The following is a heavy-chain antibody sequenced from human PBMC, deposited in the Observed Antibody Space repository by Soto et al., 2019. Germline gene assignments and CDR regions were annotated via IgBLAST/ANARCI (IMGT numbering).Heavy chain of an antibody. Sequence: ASVKVSCKASGGTFSSYTISWVRQAPGQGLEWMGRIIPILGIANYAQKFQGRVTITADKSTSTAYMELSSLRSEDTAVYYCARGDTYDYYSYYMDVWGKGTTVTVSS. CDR2: IIPILGIA. V-gene: IGHV1-69*02. J-gene: IGHJ6*03. CDR3: ARGDTYDYYSYYMDV. CDR1: GGTFSSYT.